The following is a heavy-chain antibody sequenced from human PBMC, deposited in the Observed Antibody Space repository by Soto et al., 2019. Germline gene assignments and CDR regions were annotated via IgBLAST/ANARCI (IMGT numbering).Heavy chain of an antibody. D-gene: IGHD6-19*01. V-gene: IGHV5-51*01. CDR3: ARQFTGDGWYLGNYYGMDV. J-gene: IGHJ6*02. Sequence: PGESLKISCKGSGYSFTSYWIGWVRQMPGKXLEWMGIIYPGDSDTRYSPSFQGQVTISADKSISTAYLQWSSLKASDTAMYYCARQFTGDGWYLGNYYGMDVWGQGTTVTVSS. CDR1: GYSFTSYW. CDR2: IYPGDSDT.